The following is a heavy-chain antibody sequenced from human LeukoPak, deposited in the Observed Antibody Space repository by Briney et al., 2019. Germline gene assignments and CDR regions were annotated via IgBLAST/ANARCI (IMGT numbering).Heavy chain of an antibody. CDR2: IKQDGSEK. Sequence: GGSLRLSCAASGFTFSSYWMSWVRQAPGKGLEWVANIKQDGSEKYYVDSVKGRFTISRDNAKNSLYLQMNSLRAEDTAVYYCARVKSGYRTNWFDPWGQGTLVTVSS. D-gene: IGHD5-18*01. CDR3: ARVKSGYRTNWFDP. J-gene: IGHJ5*02. V-gene: IGHV3-7*01. CDR1: GFTFSSYW.